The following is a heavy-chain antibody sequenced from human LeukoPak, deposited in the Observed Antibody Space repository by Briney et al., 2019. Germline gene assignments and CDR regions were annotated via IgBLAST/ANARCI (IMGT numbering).Heavy chain of an antibody. CDR2: IYYSGST. D-gene: IGHD6-19*01. CDR3: ARRGSGWYGNAFDI. Sequence: SETLSLTCTVSGGSISSGGYYWSWIRQHPGKGLEWIGYIYYSGSTYYNPSLKSRVTISVDTSKNQFSPKLSSVTAADTAVYYCARRGSGWYGNAFDIWGQGTMVTVSS. V-gene: IGHV4-31*03. J-gene: IGHJ3*02. CDR1: GGSISSGGYY.